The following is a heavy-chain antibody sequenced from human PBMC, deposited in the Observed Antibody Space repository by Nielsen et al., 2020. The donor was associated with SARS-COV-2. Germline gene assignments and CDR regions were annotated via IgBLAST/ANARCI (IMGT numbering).Heavy chain of an antibody. Sequence: GEPLKISCAASGFTFSSYAMSWVRQAPGKGLEWVSAISGSGGSTYYADSVKGRFTISRDNSKNTLYLQMNSLRAEDTAVYYCAKDGYNYDYFDYWGQGTLVTVSS. CDR1: GFTFSSYA. CDR2: ISGSGGST. J-gene: IGHJ4*02. V-gene: IGHV3-23*01. CDR3: AKDGYNYDYFDY. D-gene: IGHD5-24*01.